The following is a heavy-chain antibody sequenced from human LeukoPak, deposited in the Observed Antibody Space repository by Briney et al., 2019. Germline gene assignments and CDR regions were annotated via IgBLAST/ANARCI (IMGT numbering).Heavy chain of an antibody. Sequence: GGSLRLSCAASGFTFSSYWMSWVRQAPGKGLEWVANIKQDGSEKYYVDSVKGRFTISRDNAKNSLYLQMNSLRAEDTAVYYCARDIMDEGLLSYGTDVWGKGTTVTVSS. CDR2: IKQDGSEK. CDR3: ARDIMDEGLLSYGTDV. CDR1: GFTFSSYW. D-gene: IGHD3-16*01. V-gene: IGHV3-7*03. J-gene: IGHJ6*04.